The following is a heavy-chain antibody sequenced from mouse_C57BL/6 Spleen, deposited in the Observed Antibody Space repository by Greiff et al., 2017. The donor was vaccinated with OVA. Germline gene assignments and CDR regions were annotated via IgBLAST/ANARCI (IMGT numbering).Heavy chain of an antibody. Sequence: VQLQQSGAELVKPGASVKISCKASGYAFSSYWMNWVKQRPGKGLEWIGQIYPGDGDTNYNGKFKGKATLTADKSSSTAYMQLSSLTSEDSAVYFCARRGYDGYSDYWGQGTTLTVSS. J-gene: IGHJ2*01. D-gene: IGHD2-3*01. CDR1: GYAFSSYW. CDR2: IYPGDGDT. V-gene: IGHV1-80*01. CDR3: ARRGYDGYSDY.